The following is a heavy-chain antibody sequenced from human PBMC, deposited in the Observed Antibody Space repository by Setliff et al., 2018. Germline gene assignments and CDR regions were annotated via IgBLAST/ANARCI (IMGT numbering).Heavy chain of an antibody. Sequence: ASVKVSCKASGYTFTSYDINWVRQATGQGLEWMGWMNPNSGNTGYAQKFQGRVTMTRNTSISTAYMDLSSLRFEDTAVYYCARGKWFRLDKSAWSNWFDPWGQGTLVTVS. CDR2: MNPNSGNT. J-gene: IGHJ5*02. CDR3: ARGKWFRLDKSAWSNWFDP. CDR1: GYTFTSYD. V-gene: IGHV1-8*02. D-gene: IGHD5-12*01.